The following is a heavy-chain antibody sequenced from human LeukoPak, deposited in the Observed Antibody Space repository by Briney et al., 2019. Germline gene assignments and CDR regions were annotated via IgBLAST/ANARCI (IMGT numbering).Heavy chain of an antibody. V-gene: IGHV4-61*02. CDR2: IYTSGRT. J-gene: IGHJ4*02. Sequence: SETLSLTCNVSGGSISSGTFYWSWIRQPAGKGLEWIGRIYTSGRTNCNPSLKSRVTISVDTSKNQFSLKLNSVTAADTAVYYCARESLGPPYYFDFWGQGTLVTVSS. D-gene: IGHD1-26*01. CDR3: ARESLGPPYYFDF. CDR1: GGSISSGTFY.